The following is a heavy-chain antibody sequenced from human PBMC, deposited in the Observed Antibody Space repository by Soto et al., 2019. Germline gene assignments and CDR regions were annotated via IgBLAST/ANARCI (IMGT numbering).Heavy chain of an antibody. CDR3: ARDKGGYYSHCVY. CDR1: GGTFSSYA. V-gene: IGHV1-69*01. J-gene: IGHJ4*02. CDR2: IMPFFGSG. Sequence: QVHLVQSGAEVKKPGSSVKVSCKAIGGTFSSYAFSWVRQAPGQGLEWMGGIMPFFGSGNYAQKFQGRVNITADESTSSVYLELSSLRSEDTAVYYCARDKGGYYSHCVYWGQGTLVTVSS. D-gene: IGHD3-22*01.